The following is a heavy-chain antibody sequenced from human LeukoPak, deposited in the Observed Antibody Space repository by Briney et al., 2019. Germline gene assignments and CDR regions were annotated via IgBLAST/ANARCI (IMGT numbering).Heavy chain of an antibody. CDR1: GFTFSDYY. CDR2: ISSSGSTI. V-gene: IGHV3-11*01. Sequence: GGSLRLSCAASGFTFSDYYMSWIRQAPGKGLEWVSYISSSGSTIYYADSVKGRFTISRDNAKNSLYLQMNSLRAEDTAVNSRARAIAAGDIETYYYYYGMDVWGQGTTVTVSS. CDR3: ARAIAAGDIETYYYYYGMDV. D-gene: IGHD6-13*01. J-gene: IGHJ6*02.